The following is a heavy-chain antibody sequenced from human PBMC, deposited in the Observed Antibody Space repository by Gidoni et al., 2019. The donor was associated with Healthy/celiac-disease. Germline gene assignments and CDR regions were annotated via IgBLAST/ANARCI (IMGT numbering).Heavy chain of an antibody. CDR1: GGSFSGYY. V-gene: IGHV4-34*01. CDR2: INHSGST. D-gene: IGHD2-15*01. CDR3: ARRRAGYCSGGSCYVGVDV. J-gene: IGHJ6*02. Sequence: QVQLQQWGAGLLKPSETLSLPCAVYGGSFSGYYWSWIRQPPGKGLEWIGEINHSGSTNYNPSLKSRVTISVDTSKNQFSLKLSSVTAADTAVYYCARRRAGYCSGGSCYVGVDVWGQGTTVTVSS.